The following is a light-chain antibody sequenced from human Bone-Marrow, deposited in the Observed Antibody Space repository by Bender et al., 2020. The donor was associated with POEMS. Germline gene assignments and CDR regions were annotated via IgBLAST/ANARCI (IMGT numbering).Light chain of an antibody. Sequence: SALTQPASVSGSPGQSITISCTGTSSDVGDYDHVSWYQHHPGRAPKLIIYDVTQRPSGVPDRFSASKSGNTASLTISGLQVEDETDYYCCSYSGSYTWVFGGGTKLTVL. CDR1: SSDVGDYDH. V-gene: IGLV2-11*01. CDR2: DVT. CDR3: CSYSGSYTWV. J-gene: IGLJ3*02.